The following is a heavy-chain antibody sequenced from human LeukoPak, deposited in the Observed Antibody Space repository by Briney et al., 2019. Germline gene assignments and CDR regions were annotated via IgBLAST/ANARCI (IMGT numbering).Heavy chain of an antibody. Sequence: PGGSLRLSCAASGFTFSSNTMNWVRQAPGKGLEWVSSISRTGSDIFYADSLKGRFTISRDNAKNSLYLQMNSLRTEDTAVHYCARLRKITFNYYYGMDVWGQGTTVTVSS. J-gene: IGHJ6*02. CDR2: ISRTGSDI. V-gene: IGHV3-21*01. CDR1: GFTFSSNT. D-gene: IGHD1-20*01. CDR3: ARLRKITFNYYYGMDV.